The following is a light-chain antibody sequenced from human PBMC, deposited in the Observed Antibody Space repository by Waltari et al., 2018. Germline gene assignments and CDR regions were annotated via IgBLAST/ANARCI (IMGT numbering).Light chain of an antibody. Sequence: QSVLTQPPSVSAAPGQKVTISCSDSSPKLSNHYFSWYQKLPGTAPKPLLYYNNKRPSGIPDRFSGSKSATSAPLGITGLQTGDEADYYCGTWESSLSAWVFGGGTKLTVL. CDR2: YNN. V-gene: IGLV1-51*01. CDR1: SPKLSNHY. CDR3: GTWESSLSAWV. J-gene: IGLJ3*02.